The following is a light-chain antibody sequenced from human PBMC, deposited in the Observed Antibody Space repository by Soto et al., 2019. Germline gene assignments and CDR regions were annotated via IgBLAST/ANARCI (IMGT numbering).Light chain of an antibody. J-gene: IGKJ1*01. CDR1: QSLNARY. CDR3: QQFHISRT. CDR2: GAS. V-gene: IGKV3-20*01. Sequence: EIVLTQSPGTLSLSPGERATLSCRASQSLNARYLAWYQVKPGQAPRLLFYGASSRATGIPDRFIGRGSGTDFTLTITGLEPEDFAVYYCQQFHISRTFGQGTKVEIK.